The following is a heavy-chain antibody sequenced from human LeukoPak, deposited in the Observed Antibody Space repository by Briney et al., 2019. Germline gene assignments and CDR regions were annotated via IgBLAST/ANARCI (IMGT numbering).Heavy chain of an antibody. J-gene: IGHJ4*02. CDR3: AKRGVVIRVILVGFHKEAYYFDS. CDR2: ISDSGGRT. V-gene: IGHV3-23*01. Sequence: GGSLRLSCVVSGITLSNYGMSWVRQAPGKGLEWVAGISDSGGRTNYADSVKGRFTISRDSPKNTLYLQMNSLRAEDTAVYFCAKRGVVIRVILVGFHKEAYYFDSWGQGALVTVSP. CDR1: GITLSNYG. D-gene: IGHD3-22*01.